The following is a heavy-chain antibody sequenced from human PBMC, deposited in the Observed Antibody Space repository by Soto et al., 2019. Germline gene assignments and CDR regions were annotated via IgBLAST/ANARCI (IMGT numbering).Heavy chain of an antibody. CDR2: IYYSGST. CDR3: ASSYYDSSGYNWFDP. CDR1: GGSISSSSYY. J-gene: IGHJ5*02. V-gene: IGHV4-39*01. Sequence: PSEILSLTCTVSGGSISSSSYYWGWIRQPPGKGLEWIGSIYYSGSTYYNPSLKSRVTISVDTSKNQFSLKLSSVTAADTAVYYFASSYYDSSGYNWFDPCGKGTLVTVSS. D-gene: IGHD3-22*01.